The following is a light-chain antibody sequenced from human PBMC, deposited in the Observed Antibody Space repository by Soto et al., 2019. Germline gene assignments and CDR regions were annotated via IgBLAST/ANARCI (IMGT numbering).Light chain of an antibody. J-gene: IGLJ2*01. Sequence: QSVLTQPRSVSGSPGQSVTISGTGTSSDVGGYNYVSWYQQHPGKAPKLMIYDVSKRPSGVPDRFSGSKSGNTASLTISGLQAEDEADYYCCSYAGSYTLGVFGGGTKLTVL. CDR1: SSDVGGYNY. CDR3: CSYAGSYTLGV. CDR2: DVS. V-gene: IGLV2-11*01.